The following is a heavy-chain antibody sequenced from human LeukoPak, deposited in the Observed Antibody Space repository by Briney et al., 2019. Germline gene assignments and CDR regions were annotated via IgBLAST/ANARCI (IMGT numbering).Heavy chain of an antibody. CDR2: IQHDGRDR. V-gene: IGHV3-30*02. CDR1: GFTFSSYG. CDR3: AKDHGGCSSTSCFVFDY. D-gene: IGHD2-2*01. Sequence: PGGSLRLSCAASGFTFSSYGMYWVRQAPGKGLEWVAFIQHDGRDRYYADSVKGRFTTSRDNSKNTLYLQMNSLRAEDMALYYCAKDHGGCSSTSCFVFDYWGQGTLVTVSS. J-gene: IGHJ4*02.